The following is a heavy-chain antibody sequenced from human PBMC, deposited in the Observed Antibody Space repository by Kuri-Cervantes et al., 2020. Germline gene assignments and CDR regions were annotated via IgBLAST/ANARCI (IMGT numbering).Heavy chain of an antibody. CDR1: GGTFSSYA. V-gene: IGHV1-69*13. J-gene: IGHJ4*02. D-gene: IGHD3-22*01. CDR3: ARASYYDSSGYYGGGTPFDY. Sequence: SVKVSCKASGGTFSSYAISWVRQAPGQGLEWMGGIIPIFGTANYAQKFQGRVTITADESTSTAYMELSSLRSEDTAVYYCARASYYDSSGYYGGGTPFDYWGQGTPVTVSS. CDR2: IIPIFGTA.